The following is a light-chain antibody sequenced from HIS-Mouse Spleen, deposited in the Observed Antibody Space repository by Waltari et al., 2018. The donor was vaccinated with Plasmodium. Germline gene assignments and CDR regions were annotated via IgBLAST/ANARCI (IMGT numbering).Light chain of an antibody. J-gene: IGLJ3*02. CDR1: RLRSYY. Sequence: SSELTQDPAVSVALGQTVRITCQGDRLRSYYASWYQQKPGQAPVLVIYGKNNRPSGVPDRFSGASSGNTASFTSTGAQAEDEADYYCNSRDSSGNHLVFGGGTKLTVL. CDR2: GKN. V-gene: IGLV3-19*01. CDR3: NSRDSSGNHLV.